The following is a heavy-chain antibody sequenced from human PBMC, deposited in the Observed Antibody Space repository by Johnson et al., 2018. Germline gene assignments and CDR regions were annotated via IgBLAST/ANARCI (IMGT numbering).Heavy chain of an antibody. CDR1: GFTFGIYA. CDR3: AKDIAQTGTIITFWAFGDC. Sequence: VQLVQSGGGLVQPGGSLRLSCAASGFTFGIYAMSWVRQAPGQGLEWVSALRHRGDSADYADSAKGRFTISRDNSKNTLYLQMNSLTAEDSALYYCAKDIAQTGTIITFWAFGDCWGQGTLVTVSS. CDR2: LRHRGDSA. V-gene: IGHV3-23*04. J-gene: IGHJ4*02. D-gene: IGHD3-10*01.